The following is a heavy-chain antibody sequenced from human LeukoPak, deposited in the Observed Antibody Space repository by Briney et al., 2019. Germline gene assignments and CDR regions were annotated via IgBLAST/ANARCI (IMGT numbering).Heavy chain of an antibody. J-gene: IGHJ4*02. CDR3: ARLGYYDSSGYYPADDY. Sequence: SETLSLTCTVSGGSINSHYWSWIRQPPGKGLEWIGDIYYSGSTNYNPSLKSRVTISVDTSKNQFSLKLSSLTAADTAVYYCARLGYYDSSGYYPADDYWGQGTLVTVSS. D-gene: IGHD3-22*01. CDR1: GGSINSHY. V-gene: IGHV4-59*11. CDR2: IYYSGST.